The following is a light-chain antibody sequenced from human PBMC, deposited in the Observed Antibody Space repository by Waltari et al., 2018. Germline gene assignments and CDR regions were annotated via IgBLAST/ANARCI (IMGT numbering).Light chain of an antibody. CDR3: AAWDASLNGWV. Sequence: QSVLTQSPSASGTPGQRVTIPCSGSSSNIGTTTVTWYQQPPGTAPNLLIYNDNQRPSGVPERFSGSKSGTSASLAISGLQSEDEADYYCAAWDASLNGWVFGGGTTLTVL. J-gene: IGLJ3*02. V-gene: IGLV1-44*01. CDR1: SSNIGTTT. CDR2: NDN.